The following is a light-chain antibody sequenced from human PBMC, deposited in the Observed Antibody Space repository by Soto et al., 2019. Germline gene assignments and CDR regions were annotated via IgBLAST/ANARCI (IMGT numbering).Light chain of an antibody. CDR3: QHYNSYSEA. V-gene: IGKV1-5*01. J-gene: IGKJ1*01. CDR1: QSISRW. Sequence: DIQMTQSPSTLSAFVGDRVTITCRASQSISRWVAWYQQKPGKASKLLIYGASSLESGVPSRFSGSGSGTEFTLTITSLQPDDFATYYCQHYNSYSEAFGQGTKV. CDR2: GAS.